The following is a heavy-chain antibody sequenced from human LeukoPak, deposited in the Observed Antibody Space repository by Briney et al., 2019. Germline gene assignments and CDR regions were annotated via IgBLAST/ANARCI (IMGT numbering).Heavy chain of an antibody. CDR2: TNSDGSST. CDR3: TRGGGGNSFGQFDS. V-gene: IGHV3-74*01. D-gene: IGHD5-18*01. Sequence: GGSLRLSCAASGFTFSDYYMTWIRQAPGKGLVWVSRTNSDGSSTSYAASVKGRFTISRDNVKNTVYLQMNSLRAEDTAVYYCTRGGGGNSFGQFDSWGQGTLVTVSS. CDR1: GFTFSDYY. J-gene: IGHJ4*02.